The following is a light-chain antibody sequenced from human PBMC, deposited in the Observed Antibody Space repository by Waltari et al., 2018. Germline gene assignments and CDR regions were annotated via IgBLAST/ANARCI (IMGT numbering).Light chain of an antibody. J-gene: IGLJ3*02. CDR2: KGN. CDR1: SASVSPTSS. V-gene: IGLV8-61*01. Sequence: QTVVTQEPSLSVSPGGTVTLTCALSSASVSPTSSATWYQQTPGQPPRTLVYKGNARSSGVPDRFSGSILGNTAALTITGAQADDESDYYCALYMGSGIWVFGGGTKLTVL. CDR3: ALYMGSGIWV.